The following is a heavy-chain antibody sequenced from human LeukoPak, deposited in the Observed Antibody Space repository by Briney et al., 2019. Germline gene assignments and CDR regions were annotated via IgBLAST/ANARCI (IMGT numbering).Heavy chain of an antibody. CDR3: ARGLAGSGKDY. CDR1: GGSFSGYY. D-gene: IGHD3-10*01. Sequence: SETLSLTCAVYGGSFSGYYWSWIRQPPGKGLEWIGEINHSGSTNYNPSLKSRVTISVDMSKNQFSLKLSSVTAADTAVYYCARGLAGSGKDYWGQGTLVTVSS. V-gene: IGHV4-34*01. J-gene: IGHJ4*02. CDR2: INHSGST.